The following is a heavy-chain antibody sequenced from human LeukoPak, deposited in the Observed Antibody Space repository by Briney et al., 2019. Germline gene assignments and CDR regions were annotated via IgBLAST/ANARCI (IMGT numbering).Heavy chain of an antibody. D-gene: IGHD6-13*01. V-gene: IGHV4-59*01. J-gene: IGHJ5*02. CDR1: GVSISDYH. CDR3: ARVGGSNWYGWLDP. Sequence: PSETLTLTCSVSGVSISDYHWIWIRQPPAKGLEWMGYFSYSGSTRYNPSLKSRVTMTVDTSKNQFSLWLISVAAADTAVYYCARVGGSNWYGWLDPWGQGPVVTVTS. CDR2: FSYSGST.